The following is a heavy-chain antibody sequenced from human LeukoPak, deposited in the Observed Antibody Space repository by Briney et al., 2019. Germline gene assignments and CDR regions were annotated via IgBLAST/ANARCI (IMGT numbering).Heavy chain of an antibody. Sequence: GGSLRLSCAASGFTFSSYDMHWVRQATGKGLEWASAIGTAGDTYYPGSVKGRFTISRENAKNSLYLQMNSLRAGDTAVYYCARGGDGDYYFDYWGQGTLVTVSS. CDR1: GFTFSSYD. V-gene: IGHV3-13*01. J-gene: IGHJ4*02. D-gene: IGHD4-17*01. CDR3: ARGGDGDYYFDY. CDR2: IGTAGDT.